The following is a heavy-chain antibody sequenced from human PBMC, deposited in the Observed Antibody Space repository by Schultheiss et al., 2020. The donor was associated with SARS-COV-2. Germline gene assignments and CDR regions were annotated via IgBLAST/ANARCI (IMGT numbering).Heavy chain of an antibody. D-gene: IGHD6-25*01. CDR1: GFTFDDYT. J-gene: IGHJ6*02. CDR3: AKDVARLRDYYYYGMDV. CDR2: ISWDGGST. V-gene: IGHV3-43*01. Sequence: GGSLRLSCAASGFTFDDYTMHWVRQAPGKGLEWVSLISWDGGSTYYADSVKGRFTISRDNSKNTLYLQMNSLRAEDTAVYYCAKDVARLRDYYYYGMDVWGQGTTVTVSS.